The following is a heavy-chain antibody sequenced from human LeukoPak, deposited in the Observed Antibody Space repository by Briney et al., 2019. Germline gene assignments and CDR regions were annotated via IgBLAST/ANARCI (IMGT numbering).Heavy chain of an antibody. Sequence: SETLSLTCTVSGDSISHYYWSWLRQPPGKGLEWIASIDYSGSTNYNPSLKSRVTISIDTSKKQFSLKLNSETAADTAVYYCAREASLVGATIYWGQGTLVTVSS. V-gene: IGHV4-59*01. CDR2: IDYSGST. CDR1: GDSISHYY. D-gene: IGHD1-26*01. CDR3: AREASLVGATIY. J-gene: IGHJ4*02.